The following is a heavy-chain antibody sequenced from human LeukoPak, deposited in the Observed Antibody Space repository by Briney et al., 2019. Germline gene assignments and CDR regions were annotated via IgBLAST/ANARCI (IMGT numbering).Heavy chain of an antibody. J-gene: IGHJ4*02. V-gene: IGHV4-61*02. Sequence: SETLSLTCTVSGGSISSGSYYWSWIRQPAGKGLEWIGRIYTSGSITYNPSLKSRVSMSVDTSKNQFSLKLSSVTAADTAVYYCARNPPATAEFYFDYWGQGTLVTVSS. D-gene: IGHD1-14*01. CDR3: ARNPPATAEFYFDY. CDR2: IYTSGSI. CDR1: GGSISSGSYY.